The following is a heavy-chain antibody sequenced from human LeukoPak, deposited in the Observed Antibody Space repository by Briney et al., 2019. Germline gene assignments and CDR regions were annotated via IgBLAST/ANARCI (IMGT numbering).Heavy chain of an antibody. Sequence: ASVKVSCKASGYTFTSYDMNWVRQATGQGLEWMGWMNPNSGNTGYAQKFQGRVTITRITSISTAYMELSSLRSEDTAVYYCARGYRSGFDPWGRGTLVTVSS. J-gene: IGHJ5*02. V-gene: IGHV1-8*03. CDR2: MNPNSGNT. D-gene: IGHD6-25*01. CDR1: GYTFTSYD. CDR3: ARGYRSGFDP.